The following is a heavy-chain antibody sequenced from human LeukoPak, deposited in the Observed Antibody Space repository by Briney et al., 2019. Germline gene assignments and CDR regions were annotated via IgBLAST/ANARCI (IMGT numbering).Heavy chain of an antibody. CDR1: GDSISSGAYY. V-gene: IGHV4-31*03. Sequence: TLSLTCTVSGDSISSGAYYWSWIRQHPGKGLEWIGYSYYGGTTYYNPSLKSRVTISVDTSKNQFSLKLSSVTAADTAVYYCARTPDTAMVKGNDAFDIWGQGTMLTVPS. CDR2: SYYGGTT. J-gene: IGHJ3*02. CDR3: ARTPDTAMVKGNDAFDI. D-gene: IGHD5-18*01.